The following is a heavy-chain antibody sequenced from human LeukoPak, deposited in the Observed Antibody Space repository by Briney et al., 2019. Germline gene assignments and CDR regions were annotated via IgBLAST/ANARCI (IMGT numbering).Heavy chain of an antibody. V-gene: IGHV4-31*03. CDR2: INHSGTT. CDR3: ANYGSGTYRFDP. Sequence: SETLSLTCTVSGGSISSGGYYWSWIRQHLGKGLEWIGYINHSGTTYYNPSLKSRVTISVDTSKNHFSLMLRSVTAADTAVYYCANYGSGTYRFDPWGQGTLVTVSS. D-gene: IGHD3-10*01. CDR1: GGSISSGGYY. J-gene: IGHJ5*02.